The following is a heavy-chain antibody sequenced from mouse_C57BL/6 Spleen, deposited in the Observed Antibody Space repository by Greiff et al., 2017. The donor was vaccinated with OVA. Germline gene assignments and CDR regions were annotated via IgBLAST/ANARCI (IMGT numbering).Heavy chain of an antibody. CDR3: ARRTGIYYDYDGYFDV. CDR1: GFTFSSYT. D-gene: IGHD2-4*01. J-gene: IGHJ1*03. CDR2: ISGGGGNT. Sequence: EVKLVESGGGLVKPGGSLKLSCAASGFTFSSYTMSWVRQTPEKRLEWVATISGGGGNTYYPDSVKGRFTISRDNAKNTLYLQMSSLRSEDTAVYYCARRTGIYYDYDGYFDVWGTGTTVTVSS. V-gene: IGHV5-9*04.